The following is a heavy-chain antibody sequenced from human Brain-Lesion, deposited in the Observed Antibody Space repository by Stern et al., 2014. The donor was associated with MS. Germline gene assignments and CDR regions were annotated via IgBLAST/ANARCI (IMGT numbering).Heavy chain of an antibody. J-gene: IGHJ4*02. V-gene: IGHV4-30-2*01. CDR2: IVHSGRT. D-gene: IGHD4-23*01. CDR1: GGSISSGDYS. Sequence: QLVESGSGLVKPSQTLSLTCAVSGGSISSGDYSWSWIRQPPGKSLEWIGYIVHSGRTYYNPSLKSRVSISVDTSKNQFSLKLSSETAADTAMYYCARIFGGNFDNWGQGTLVTVSS. CDR3: ARIFGGNFDN.